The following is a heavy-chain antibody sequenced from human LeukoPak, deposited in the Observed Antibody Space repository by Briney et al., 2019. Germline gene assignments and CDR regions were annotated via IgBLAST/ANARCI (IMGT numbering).Heavy chain of an antibody. CDR2: INWNGGST. Sequence: GGSLRLSCAASGFTFSSYAMSWVRQAPGKGLEWVSGINWNGGSTGYADSVKGRFTISRDNAKNSLYLQMNSLRAEDTALYYCARGPTNNYYYDSSGLSYYFDYWGQGTLVTVSS. CDR3: ARGPTNNYYYDSSGLSYYFDY. J-gene: IGHJ4*02. V-gene: IGHV3-20*04. D-gene: IGHD3-22*01. CDR1: GFTFSSYA.